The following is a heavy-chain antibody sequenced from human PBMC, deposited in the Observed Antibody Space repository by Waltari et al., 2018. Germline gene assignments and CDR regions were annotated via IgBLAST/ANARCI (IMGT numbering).Heavy chain of an antibody. CDR3: ARSISAAGGVYDYYYYYGMDV. Sequence: QVQLVQSGAEVKKPGASVKVSCKASGYTFTSYAMHWVRQAPGQRLEWMGWINAGKGNTKYSQKFQGRVTITRDTSASTAYMELSSLRSEDTAVYYCARSISAAGGVYDYYYYYGMDVWGQGTTVTVSS. V-gene: IGHV1-3*01. D-gene: IGHD6-13*01. CDR1: GYTFTSYA. CDR2: INAGKGNT. J-gene: IGHJ6*02.